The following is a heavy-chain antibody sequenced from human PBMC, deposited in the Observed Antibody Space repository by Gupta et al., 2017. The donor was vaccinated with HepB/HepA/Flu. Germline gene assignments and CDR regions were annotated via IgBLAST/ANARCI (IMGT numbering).Heavy chain of an antibody. V-gene: IGHV1-69*01. D-gene: IGHD2-2*01. Sequence: GTANYAQKFQGRVTITADESTSTAYMELSSLRSEDTAVYYCARGMDYCSSTSCPTLDYWGQGTLVTVSS. J-gene: IGHJ4*02. CDR2: GTA. CDR3: ARGMDYCSSTSCPTLDY.